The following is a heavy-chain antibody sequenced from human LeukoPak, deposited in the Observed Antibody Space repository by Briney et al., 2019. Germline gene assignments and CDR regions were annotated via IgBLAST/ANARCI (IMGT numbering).Heavy chain of an antibody. V-gene: IGHV1-69*13. CDR1: VVTFTSYA. Sequence: SVKVSCKASVVTFTSYAISWVRQAPGQGLEWMGGIIPIFGTANYAQKFQGRVTITADESTSTAYMELSSLRSEDTAVYYCARAGNCSYDSSGYVDDYWGQGTLVTVSS. CDR2: IIPIFGTA. CDR3: ARAGNCSYDSSGYVDDY. J-gene: IGHJ4*02. D-gene: IGHD3-22*01.